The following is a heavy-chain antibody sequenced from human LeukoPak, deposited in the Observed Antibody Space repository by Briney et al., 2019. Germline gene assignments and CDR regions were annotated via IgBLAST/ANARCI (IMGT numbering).Heavy chain of an antibody. V-gene: IGHV1-3*01. D-gene: IGHD3-22*01. CDR2: INAGNGNT. Sequence: ASVKVSCKASGGTFSSYAISWGRQAPGQRLEWMGWINAGNGNTKYSQKFQGRVTITRDTSASTAYMELSSLRSEDTAVYYCARDYYDSSGYYSQYYFDYWGQGTLVTVSS. CDR3: ARDYYDSSGYYSQYYFDY. CDR1: GGTFSSYA. J-gene: IGHJ4*02.